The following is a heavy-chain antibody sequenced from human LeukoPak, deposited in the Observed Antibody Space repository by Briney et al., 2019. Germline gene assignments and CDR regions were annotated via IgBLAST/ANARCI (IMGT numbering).Heavy chain of an antibody. Sequence: ASVKVSCKASGYTFTGYYMHWVRQAPGQGLEWMGWINPNSGGTNYAQKFRGRVTMTRDTSISTAYMELSRLRSDDTAVYYCAMPPYYYDSSQDAFDIWGQGTMVTVSS. CDR3: AMPPYYYDSSQDAFDI. D-gene: IGHD3-22*01. CDR1: GYTFTGYY. V-gene: IGHV1-2*02. J-gene: IGHJ3*02. CDR2: INPNSGGT.